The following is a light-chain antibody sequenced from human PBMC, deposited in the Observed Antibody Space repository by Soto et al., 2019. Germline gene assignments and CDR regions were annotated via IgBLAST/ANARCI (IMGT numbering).Light chain of an antibody. CDR3: SSYTSSITLGV. V-gene: IGLV2-14*01. Sequence: QLVLTQPASVSGSPGQSITISCTGTSSDVGGYDYVSWYQQHPGKAPKLMIYDVSNRPSGVSNRFSGSKSGNTASLTISGLQDEDEAGYYCSSYTSSITLGVFGTGTKLTVL. CDR2: DVS. CDR1: SSDVGGYDY. J-gene: IGLJ1*01.